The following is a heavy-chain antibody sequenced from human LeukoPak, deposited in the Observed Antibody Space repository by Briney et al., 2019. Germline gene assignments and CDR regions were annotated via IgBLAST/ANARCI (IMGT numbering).Heavy chain of an antibody. CDR2: INTDGSST. CDR3: TRDLLASYGMDG. CDR1: GFTFRTYW. D-gene: IGHD2-15*01. Sequence: GGSLRLSCAASGFTFRTYWMHWVRQSRGNGVVWISSINTDGSSTSHAYSGKGGFTSSKDNAQNTLYLQMNSLRPEDTAAYYCTRDLLASYGMDGWGQGTTVTVAS. V-gene: IGHV3-74*01. J-gene: IGHJ6*02.